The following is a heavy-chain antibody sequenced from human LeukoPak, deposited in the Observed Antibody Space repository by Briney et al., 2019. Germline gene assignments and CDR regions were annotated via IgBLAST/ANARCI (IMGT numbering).Heavy chain of an antibody. CDR2: IDPSGGST. V-gene: IGHV1-46*01. Sequence: ASVKVSCKASGYTFTSYYMHWVRQAPGQGLEWMRIIDPSGGSTSYAQKFQGRVTMTRDMSTSTVYMELSSLRSEDTAVYYCARGDIVVVVAATDAFDIWGQGTMVTVSS. J-gene: IGHJ3*02. D-gene: IGHD2-15*01. CDR3: ARGDIVVVVAATDAFDI. CDR1: GYTFTSYY.